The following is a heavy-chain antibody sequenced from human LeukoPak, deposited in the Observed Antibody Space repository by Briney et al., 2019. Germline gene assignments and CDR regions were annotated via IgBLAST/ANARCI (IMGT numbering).Heavy chain of an antibody. J-gene: IGHJ5*02. D-gene: IGHD4-17*01. CDR3: AIDLDYGDHEGWFDP. V-gene: IGHV4-4*07. Sequence: SETLSLTCTVSGGSISSYYWSWIRQPAGKGLEWIGRIYTSGSTNYNPSLKSRVTISVDKSKNQFSLKLSSVPAADTAVYYCAIDLDYGDHEGWFDPWGQGTLVTVSS. CDR2: IYTSGST. CDR1: GGSISSYY.